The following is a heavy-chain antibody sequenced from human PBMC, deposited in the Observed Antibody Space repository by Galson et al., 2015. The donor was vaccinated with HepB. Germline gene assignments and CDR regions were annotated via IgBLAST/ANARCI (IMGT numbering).Heavy chain of an antibody. J-gene: IGHJ4*02. D-gene: IGHD3-22*01. CDR2: ISYDGSNK. CDR3: AKDLSYYDSSGGY. CDR1: GFTFSSYG. Sequence: SLRLSCAASGFTFSSYGMHWVRQAPGKGLEWVAVISYDGSNKYYADSVKGRFTISRDNSKNTLYLQMNSLRAEDTAVYYCAKDLSYYDSSGGYWGQGTLVTVSS. V-gene: IGHV3-30*18.